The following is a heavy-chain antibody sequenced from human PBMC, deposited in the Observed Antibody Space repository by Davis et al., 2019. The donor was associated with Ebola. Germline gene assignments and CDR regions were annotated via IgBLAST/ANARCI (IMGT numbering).Heavy chain of an antibody. Sequence: GGSLRLSCTASGFTFGDYAMSWFRQAPGKGLEWVGFIRSKAYGGTTEYAASVKGRFTISRDDSKSIAYLQMNSLKTEDTAVYYCTRDIARHYYDSSGYYSQYYFDYWGQGTLVTVSS. J-gene: IGHJ4*02. CDR2: IRSKAYGGTT. V-gene: IGHV3-49*03. D-gene: IGHD3-22*01. CDR3: TRDIARHYYDSSGYYSQYYFDY. CDR1: GFTFGDYA.